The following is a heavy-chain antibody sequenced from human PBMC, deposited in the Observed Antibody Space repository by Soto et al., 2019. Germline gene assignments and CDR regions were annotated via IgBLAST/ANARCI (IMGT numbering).Heavy chain of an antibody. D-gene: IGHD3-10*01. Sequence: SETLSLTCAVYGGSFSGYYWSWIRQPPGKGLEWIGEINHSGSTNYNPSLKSRVTISVETSKNQFSLKLSSVTAADTAVYYCARGGGGSGSYSLAIYYYYYMDVWGKGTTVTVSS. V-gene: IGHV4-34*01. J-gene: IGHJ6*03. CDR2: INHSGST. CDR1: GGSFSGYY. CDR3: ARGGGGSGSYSLAIYYYYYMDV.